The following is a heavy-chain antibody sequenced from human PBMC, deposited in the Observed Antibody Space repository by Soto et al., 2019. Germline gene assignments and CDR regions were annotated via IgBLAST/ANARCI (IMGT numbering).Heavy chain of an antibody. J-gene: IGHJ6*03. CDR3: ARGHIVVVPAAISYYYYMDV. V-gene: IGHV4-4*02. CDR2: IYHSGST. Sequence: SETLSLTCAVSSGSISSSNWWSWVRQPPGKGLEWIGEIYHSGSTNYNPSLKSRVTISVDKSKNQFSLKLSSVTAADTAVYYCARGHIVVVPAAISYYYYMDVWGKGTTVTVSS. CDR1: SGSISSSNW. D-gene: IGHD2-2*01.